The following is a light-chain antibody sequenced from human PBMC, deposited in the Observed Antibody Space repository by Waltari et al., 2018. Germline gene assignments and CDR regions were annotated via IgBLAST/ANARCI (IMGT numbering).Light chain of an antibody. J-gene: IGKJ1*01. CDR2: GAS. CDR1: QSVSSSY. V-gene: IGKV3-20*01. CDR3: QEYATSRT. Sequence: ERATLSCRASQSVSSSYLAWYQQKPGQAPRLLIYGASSRATGIPDRFSGSGSGTDFTLTISRLEPEDFAVYYCQEYATSRTFGQGTKVEIK.